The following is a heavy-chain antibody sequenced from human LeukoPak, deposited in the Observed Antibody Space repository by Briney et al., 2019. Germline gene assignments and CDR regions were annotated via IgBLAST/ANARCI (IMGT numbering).Heavy chain of an antibody. CDR3: ARICPPYSGYEYYYYGMDV. J-gene: IGHJ6*02. Sequence: PSETLSLTCTVSGGSISSSSYYWGWIRQPPGKGLEWIGSIYYSGSTYYNPSLKSRVTISVDTSKNQFSLKLSSVTAADTAVYYCARICPPYSGYEYYYYGMDVWGQGTTVTASS. CDR2: IYYSGST. V-gene: IGHV4-39*01. CDR1: GGSISSSSYY. D-gene: IGHD5-12*01.